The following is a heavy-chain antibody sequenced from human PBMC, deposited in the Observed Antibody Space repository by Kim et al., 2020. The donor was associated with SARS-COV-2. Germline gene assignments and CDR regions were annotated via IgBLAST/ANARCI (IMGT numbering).Heavy chain of an antibody. D-gene: IGHD6-6*01. Sequence: SETLSLTCAVYGGSFSGFYWSWIRQSPGKGLEWIGEINHVGSTNYNPSLKSRVTISVDTSKNQFSLKLSSMTAADTAVYYCARREQLVWSRWYFDLWGRGTPVTVSS. CDR2: INHVGST. V-gene: IGHV4-34*01. J-gene: IGHJ2*01. CDR1: GGSFSGFY. CDR3: ARREQLVWSRWYFDL.